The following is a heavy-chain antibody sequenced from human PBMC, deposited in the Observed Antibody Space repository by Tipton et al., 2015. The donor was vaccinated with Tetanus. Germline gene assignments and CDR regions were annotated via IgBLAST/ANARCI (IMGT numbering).Heavy chain of an antibody. V-gene: IGHV4-4*07. CDR3: ARDFRERSGTYFSYYYTMDV. D-gene: IGHD1-26*01. CDR2: IYSSGST. J-gene: IGHJ6*02. Sequence: TLSLICTVSGGSLSTFYWNWIRQPAGKGLEWIGRIYSSGSTNYNPSLKSRVTMSIDTSKNQFSLELTSVTAADTAVYYCARDFRERSGTYFSYYYTMDVWGQGTTVTVSS. CDR1: GGSLSTFY.